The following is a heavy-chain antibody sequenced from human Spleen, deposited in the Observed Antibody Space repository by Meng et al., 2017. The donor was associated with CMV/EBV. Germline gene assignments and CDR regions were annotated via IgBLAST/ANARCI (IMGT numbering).Heavy chain of an antibody. J-gene: IGHJ3*02. CDR3: ARDTRSYYYDSSPYQTDAFDI. D-gene: IGHD3-22*01. CDR1: GGSISSSNYY. Sequence: SETLSLTCTFSGGSISSSNYYWGWIRQPPGKGLEWIESFDYSGSTYYNPSLKSRVTMSVDTSKNQFSLKLSSVTAADTAIYYCARDTRSYYYDSSPYQTDAFDIWGQGTMVTVSS. V-gene: IGHV4-39*07. CDR2: FDYSGST.